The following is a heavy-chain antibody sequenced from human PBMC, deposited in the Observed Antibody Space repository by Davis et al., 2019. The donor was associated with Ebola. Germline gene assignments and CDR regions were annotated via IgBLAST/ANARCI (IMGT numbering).Heavy chain of an antibody. CDR2: MSGDHLYT. CDR3: AREAAVAYFDY. D-gene: IGHD6-19*01. CDR1: GFTFTDYY. J-gene: IGHJ4*02. Sequence: GESLKISCEASGFTFTDYYMTWIRQAPGKGLEWVSYMSGDHLYTNYADSVRGRFTISRDDAKNSLYLQMNSLRVEDTAVYYCAREAAVAYFDYWGQGTLVTVSS. V-gene: IGHV3-11*06.